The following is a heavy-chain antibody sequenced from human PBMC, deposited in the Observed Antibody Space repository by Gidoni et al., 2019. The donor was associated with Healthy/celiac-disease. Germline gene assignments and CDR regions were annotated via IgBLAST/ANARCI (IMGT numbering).Heavy chain of an antibody. CDR2: IWYDGSNK. J-gene: IGHJ4*02. CDR3: AREGLGIQLWLLDY. Sequence: QVQLVESGGGLVQPGRSLRLSFASSGFTFSSYGMHWVRQAPGKGLEWVAVIWYDGSNKYYADSVKGRLTISRDNSKNTLYLQMNSLRAEDTAMYYCAREGLGIQLWLLDYWGQGTLVTVSS. CDR1: GFTFSSYG. D-gene: IGHD5-18*01. V-gene: IGHV3-33*01.